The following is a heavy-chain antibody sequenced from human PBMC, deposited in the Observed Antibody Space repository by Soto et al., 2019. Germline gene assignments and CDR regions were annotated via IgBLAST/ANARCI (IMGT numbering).Heavy chain of an antibody. Sequence: GGSLRLSCATSGFTFSTYAMIWVRQAPGKGLEWVSGISGSGGGTYYADSVKGRFTISRDNSKNTLYLQMSSLRAEDTAVYYCGKGQTRAAALLDHWVQGTLVTVSS. CDR2: ISGSGGGT. V-gene: IGHV3-23*01. CDR3: GKGQTRAAALLDH. J-gene: IGHJ4*02. CDR1: GFTFSTYA. D-gene: IGHD6-13*01.